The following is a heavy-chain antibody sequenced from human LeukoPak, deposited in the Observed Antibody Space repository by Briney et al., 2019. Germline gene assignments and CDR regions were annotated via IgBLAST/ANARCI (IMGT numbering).Heavy chain of an antibody. CDR3: AKDHTKRGGGYGDYPY. CDR1: GFTFSSYA. CDR2: ISGSGGST. J-gene: IGHJ4*02. Sequence: GGSLRLSCAASGFTFSSYAMSWVRQAPGKGLEWVSAISGSGGSTYYADSVKGRFTISRDNSKNTLYLQMNSLRAEDTAVYYCAKDHTKRGGGYGDYPYWGQGTLVTVSS. D-gene: IGHD4-17*01. V-gene: IGHV3-23*01.